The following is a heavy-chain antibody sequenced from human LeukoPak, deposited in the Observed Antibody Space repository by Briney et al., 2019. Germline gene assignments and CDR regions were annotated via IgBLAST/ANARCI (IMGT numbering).Heavy chain of an antibody. CDR3: ARNNGMDV. V-gene: IGHV3-7*03. J-gene: IGHJ6*02. CDR1: GFTLSNHW. Sequence: GSLRLSCAASGFTLSNHWMTWVRQVPGRGPEWVANVNRDGSETYYLDSVKGRFTISKDNAKNSLYLQMNSLRAEDTALYHCARNNGMDVWGQGTTVIVSS. CDR2: VNRDGSET.